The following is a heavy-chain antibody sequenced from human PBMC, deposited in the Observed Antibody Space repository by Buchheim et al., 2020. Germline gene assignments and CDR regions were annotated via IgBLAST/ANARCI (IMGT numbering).Heavy chain of an antibody. CDR2: IYYSGRT. CDR3: ARGRTAAAGSN. CDR1: GGSISSFDYY. V-gene: IGHV4-39*07. J-gene: IGHJ4*02. Sequence: QLQLQESGPGLVKPSETLSLTCTVSGGSISSFDYYWGWIRQPPGTGLEWIGSIYYSGRTDYNPSVRSGVTIPLDTSENHFSLKLSSVTAADTAVYYCARGRTAAAGSNWGQGT. D-gene: IGHD6-13*01.